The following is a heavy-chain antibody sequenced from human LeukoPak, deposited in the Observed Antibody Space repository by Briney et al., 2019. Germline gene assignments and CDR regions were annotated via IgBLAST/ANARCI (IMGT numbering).Heavy chain of an antibody. CDR2: IYTSGST. D-gene: IGHD1-26*01. V-gene: IGHV4-61*02. CDR1: GGSISSGSYY. J-gene: IGHJ4*02. Sequence: SQTLSLTCTVSGGSISSGSYYWSWIRQPAGKGLEWIGRIYTSGSTNYNPSLKSRVTISVDTSKNQFSLKLSSVTAADTAVYYCAGGVSGRTYYFDYWGQGTLVTVSS. CDR3: AGGVSGRTYYFDY.